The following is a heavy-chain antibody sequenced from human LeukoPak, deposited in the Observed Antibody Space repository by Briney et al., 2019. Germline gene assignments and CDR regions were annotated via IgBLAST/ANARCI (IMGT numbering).Heavy chain of an antibody. V-gene: IGHV3-11*06. CDR1: GFTFSDYY. Sequence: GGSLRLSCAASGFTFSDYYMSWIRQAPGKGLEWVSYISSSSSYTNYGDSVKGRFTICRDNAKNSLYLQMNSLRAEDTAVYYCARVQGYCSSTSCSLWDYWGQGTLVTVSS. CDR2: ISSSSSYT. D-gene: IGHD2-2*01. CDR3: ARVQGYCSSTSCSLWDY. J-gene: IGHJ4*02.